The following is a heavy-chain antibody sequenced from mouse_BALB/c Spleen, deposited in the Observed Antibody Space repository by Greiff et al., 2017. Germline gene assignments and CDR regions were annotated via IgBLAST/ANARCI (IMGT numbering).Heavy chain of an antibody. CDR3: GRQGDGNYENY. CDR1: GFAFSSYD. D-gene: IGHD2-1*01. Sequence: EVHVVESGGGLVKPGGSLKLSCAASGFAFSSYDMSWVRQTPEQRLEWVAYISSGGGSTYYPDTVKGRFTISRDNAKNTLYLQKSSLTSEDTAMYFCGRQGDGNYENYGGQGTTLTVSS. CDR2: ISSGGGST. V-gene: IGHV5-12-1*01. J-gene: IGHJ2*01.